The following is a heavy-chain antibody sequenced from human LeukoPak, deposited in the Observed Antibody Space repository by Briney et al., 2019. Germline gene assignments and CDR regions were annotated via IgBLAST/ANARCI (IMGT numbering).Heavy chain of an antibody. V-gene: IGHV7-4-1*02. CDR3: ARASPGIVGAHPPYNWFDP. Sequence: ASVKVSCKASGFTFTSYAMNWVRQAPGQGLEWMGWINTNTGNPTYAQGFTGRFVFSLDTSVSTAYLQISSLKAEDTAVYYCARASPGIVGAHPPYNWFDPWGQGTLVTVSS. J-gene: IGHJ5*02. CDR1: GFTFTSYA. CDR2: INTNTGNP. D-gene: IGHD1-26*01.